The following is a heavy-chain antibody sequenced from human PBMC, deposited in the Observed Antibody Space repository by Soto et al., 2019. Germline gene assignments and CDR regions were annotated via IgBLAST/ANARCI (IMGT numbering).Heavy chain of an antibody. CDR2: IIPIFGTA. V-gene: IGHV1-69*13. D-gene: IGHD6-19*01. CDR3: AKVRYSSPMGYYYGMDV. J-gene: IGHJ6*02. Sequence: SVKVSCKASRVAFSNFIVTWVRQAPGLGLEWVGGIIPIFGTANYAQKFQGRVTITADESTSTSYMEVNNLRSEDTAVYYCAKVRYSSPMGYYYGMDVWGQGTTVTVSS. CDR1: RVAFSNFI.